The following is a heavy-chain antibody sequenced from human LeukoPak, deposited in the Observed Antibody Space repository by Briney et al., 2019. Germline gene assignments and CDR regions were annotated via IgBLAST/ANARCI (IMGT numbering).Heavy chain of an antibody. Sequence: GGSLRLPCAAFGFTVSSNFMNWVRQAAGRGLEWVSVTHSGGSTSYADSVQARFTISRNNSKNSLFLQMNSLRIDDTAVYFCAREGYSSGSRTGIDSWGQGTLVTVSS. CDR1: GFTVSSNF. J-gene: IGHJ5*01. D-gene: IGHD5-18*01. CDR3: AREGYSSGSRTGIDS. CDR2: THSGGST. V-gene: IGHV3-66*02.